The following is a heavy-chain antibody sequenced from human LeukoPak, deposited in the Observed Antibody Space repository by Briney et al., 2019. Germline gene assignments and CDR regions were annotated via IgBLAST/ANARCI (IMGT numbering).Heavy chain of an antibody. CDR3: ARGPNFDY. CDR1: GFTVSSNY. V-gene: IGHV3-66*01. J-gene: IGHJ4*02. Sequence: GGSPRLSCAASGFTVSSNYMSWVRQGPGKGLEWVSVIYSGGSTYYADSVKGRFTISRDNSKDTLYLQMNSLRAEDTAVYYCARGPNFDYWGQGTLVTVSS. CDR2: IYSGGST.